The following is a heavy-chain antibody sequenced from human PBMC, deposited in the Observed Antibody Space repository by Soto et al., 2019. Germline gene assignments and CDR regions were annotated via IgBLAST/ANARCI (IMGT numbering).Heavy chain of an antibody. CDR3: ARDLGPGSSARYDFWSGYYSTYYYYYGMDV. Sequence: GSLRLSCAASGFTFSSYGMHWVRQAPGKGLEWVAVIWYDGSNKYYADSVKGRFTITRDNSKNTLYLQMNSLRAEDTAVYYCARDLGPGSSARYDFWSGYYSTYYYYYGMDVWGQGTTVTVSS. V-gene: IGHV3-33*01. CDR2: IWYDGSNK. CDR1: GFTFSSYG. D-gene: IGHD3-3*01. J-gene: IGHJ6*02.